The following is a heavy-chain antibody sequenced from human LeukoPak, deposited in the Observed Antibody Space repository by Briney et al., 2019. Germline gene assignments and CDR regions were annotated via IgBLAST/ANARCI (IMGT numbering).Heavy chain of an antibody. J-gene: IGHJ3*02. D-gene: IGHD3-22*01. V-gene: IGHV3-11*04. CDR2: ISSSGSTI. CDR1: GFTFSDYY. CDR3: ARERITMIVVVKRGAFDI. Sequence: PGGSLRLSCAASGFTFSDYYMSWIRQAPGKGLEWVSYISSSGSTIYYADSVKGRFTISRDNAKNSLYLQMNSLRAEDTAVYYCARERITMIVVVKRGAFDIWGQGTMVTVSS.